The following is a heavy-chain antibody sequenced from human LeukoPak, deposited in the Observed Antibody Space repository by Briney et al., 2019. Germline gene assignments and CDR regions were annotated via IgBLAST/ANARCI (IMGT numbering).Heavy chain of an antibody. D-gene: IGHD3-22*01. V-gene: IGHV4-39*01. CDR1: GGSISSSSYY. CDR3: ARYYYDSSGYYPLPSH. Sequence: PSETLSLTCTVSGGSISSSSYYWGWIRQPPGKGLEWIGSIYYSGSTYYNPSLKSRVTISVDASKNQFSLKLNSVTAADTAVYYCARYYYDSSGYYPLPSHWGQGTLVTVSS. J-gene: IGHJ4*02. CDR2: IYYSGST.